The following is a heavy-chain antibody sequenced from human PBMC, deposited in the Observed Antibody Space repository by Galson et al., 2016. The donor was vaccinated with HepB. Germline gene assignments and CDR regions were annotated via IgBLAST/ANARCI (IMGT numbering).Heavy chain of an antibody. J-gene: IGHJ4*02. CDR3: ARRNSLDD. CDR2: IKYDGTEQ. CDR1: GFGFGVFW. Sequence: SLRLSCAGSGFGFGVFWMNWVRQAPGKGLEWVANIKYDGTEQNYADSLKGRFTISRDNAKNSVDLQMFRLRADDTALYYCARRNSLDDWGQGALGTASS. D-gene: IGHD1-7*01. V-gene: IGHV3-7*01.